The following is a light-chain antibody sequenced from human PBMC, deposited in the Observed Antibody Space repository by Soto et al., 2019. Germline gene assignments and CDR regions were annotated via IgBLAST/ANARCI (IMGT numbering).Light chain of an antibody. V-gene: IGLV1-47*01. CDR3: AAWDDSLRWV. J-gene: IGLJ3*02. CDR2: RNN. Sequence: QSVLTQPPSASGTPGQRVTISCSGSSSNIGSNYVYWYQQLPGTAPKLLIYRNNQRPSGVPDRFSGSKSGTSASLAISGLRSEDEADYYCAAWDDSLRWVFGGGTKVTVL. CDR1: SSNIGSNY.